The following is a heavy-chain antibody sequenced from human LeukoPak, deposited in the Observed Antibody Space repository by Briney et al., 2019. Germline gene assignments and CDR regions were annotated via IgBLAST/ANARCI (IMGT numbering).Heavy chain of an antibody. Sequence: GGSLRLSCAASGFTFSSYWMSWVRQAPGKGQEWVANIKQDGSEKYYVDSVKGRFTISRDNAKNSLYLQMNSLRAEDTAVYYCARLSPSSYYYDSPPDYWGQGTLVTVSS. CDR1: GFTFSSYW. D-gene: IGHD3-22*01. V-gene: IGHV3-7*01. CDR2: IKQDGSEK. CDR3: ARLSPSSYYYDSPPDY. J-gene: IGHJ4*02.